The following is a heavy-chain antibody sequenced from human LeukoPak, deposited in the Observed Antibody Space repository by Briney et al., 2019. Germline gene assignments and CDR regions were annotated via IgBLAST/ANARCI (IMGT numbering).Heavy chain of an antibody. D-gene: IGHD3-10*01. J-gene: IGHJ4*02. Sequence: ASVKVSCKASGFTSSGYYIHWVRQAPGQGLEWMGWINPNSGGTRYAQNFEGRVTMTRDTSISTAYMELSSLRSEDTAVYYCARDLLLWFGELLPNEFDYWGQGTLVTVSS. CDR2: INPNSGGT. CDR3: ARDLLLWFGELLPNEFDY. CDR1: GFTSSGYY. V-gene: IGHV1-2*02.